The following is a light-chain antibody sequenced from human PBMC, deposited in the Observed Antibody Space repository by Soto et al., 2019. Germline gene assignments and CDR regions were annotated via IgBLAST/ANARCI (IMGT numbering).Light chain of an antibody. CDR2: GAS. Sequence: EIVRTQSPATRSVSPGERATLSCRASQSLTRNLAWYQHKPGQSPRLLIYGASNRATGIPDRFSGSGSGTDFTLTISRLEPEDFAVYYCQQYGSSGTFGQGTKVDIK. V-gene: IGKV3-20*01. CDR3: QQYGSSGT. CDR1: QSLTRN. J-gene: IGKJ1*01.